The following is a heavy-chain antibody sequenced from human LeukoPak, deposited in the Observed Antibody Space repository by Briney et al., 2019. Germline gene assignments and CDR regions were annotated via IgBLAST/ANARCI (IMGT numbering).Heavy chain of an antibody. V-gene: IGHV4-34*01. CDR2: INHSGST. CDR3: ARRGSIFEDSEWRTAFDI. J-gene: IGHJ3*02. Sequence: SETLSHTCAVYGGSFIGYYWNWIRQPPGKGMEWIGEINHSGSTNYNPSLKSRVTISVDTSKNQFSLKLSSLTAADTAVYYCARRGSIFEDSEWRTAFDIWGQGTMVIVSS. D-gene: IGHD3-9*01. CDR1: GGSFIGYY.